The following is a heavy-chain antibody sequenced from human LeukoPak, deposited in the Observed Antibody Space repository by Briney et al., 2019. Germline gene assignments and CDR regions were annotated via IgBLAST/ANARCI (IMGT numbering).Heavy chain of an antibody. Sequence: GGSLRLSCAASGFTFSSSWMTWVRQAPGKGLEWVASINQDGGEIDYVDSVKGRFTISRDKAKNSLYLQMNSLTAEDTAVHYCVRAHHPGGWFDPWGQGTLVTVSS. V-gene: IGHV3-7*04. J-gene: IGHJ5*02. CDR1: GFTFSSSW. CDR2: INQDGGEI. CDR3: VRAHHPGGWFDP. D-gene: IGHD3-10*01.